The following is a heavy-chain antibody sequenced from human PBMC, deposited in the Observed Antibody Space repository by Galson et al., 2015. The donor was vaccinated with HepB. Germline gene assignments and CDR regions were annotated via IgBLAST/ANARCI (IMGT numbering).Heavy chain of an antibody. CDR2: ISSSSSYI. D-gene: IGHD2-2*01. J-gene: IGHJ6*02. Sequence: VRQAPGKGLEWVSSISSSSSYIYYADSVKGRFTISRDNAKNSLYLQMNILRAEDTAVYYCARDSSGVPAAPYYYYYGMDVWGQGTTVTVSS. V-gene: IGHV3-21*01. CDR3: ARDSSGVPAAPYYYYYGMDV.